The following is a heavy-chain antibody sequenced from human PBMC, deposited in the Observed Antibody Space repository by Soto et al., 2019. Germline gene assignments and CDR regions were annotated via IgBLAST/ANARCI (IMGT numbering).Heavy chain of an antibody. J-gene: IGHJ6*02. Sequence: GESLKISCKGSGYSFTSYWIGWVRQMPGKGLEWMGIIYPGDSDTRYSPSFQGQVTISADKSISTAYLQWSSLKASDTAMYYCARRRFEESPGDDYGMDVWGQGTTVTVSS. CDR1: GYSFTSYW. D-gene: IGHD3-10*01. V-gene: IGHV5-51*01. CDR3: ARRRFEESPGDDYGMDV. CDR2: IYPGDSDT.